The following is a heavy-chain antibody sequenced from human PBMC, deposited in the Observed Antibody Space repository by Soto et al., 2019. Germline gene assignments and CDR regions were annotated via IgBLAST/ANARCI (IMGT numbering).Heavy chain of an antibody. Sequence: PSETLSLTCTVSGGSISSGGYYWSWIRQHPGKGLEWIGYIYYSGSTYYNPSLKSRVTISVDTSKDQFSLKLSSVTAGDTAVYYCARRDIVVNWFDPWGQGTLVTVSS. CDR1: GGSISSGGYY. V-gene: IGHV4-31*03. CDR2: IYYSGST. J-gene: IGHJ5*02. CDR3: ARRDIVVNWFDP. D-gene: IGHD5-12*01.